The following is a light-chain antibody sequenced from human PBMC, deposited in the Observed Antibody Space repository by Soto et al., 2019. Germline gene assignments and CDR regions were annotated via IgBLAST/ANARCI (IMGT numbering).Light chain of an antibody. V-gene: IGKV1-39*01. CDR2: AAS. J-gene: IGKJ1*01. CDR3: QQSYSSPPT. Sequence: IQITQSPSSLSASVGDGLTIACRASQSISSYLNWYQQKPGKAPKLLIYAASSLQSGVPSRFSGSRSGPDFTLTISSLQPEDFATYYCQQSYSSPPTFGQGTKVDI. CDR1: QSISSY.